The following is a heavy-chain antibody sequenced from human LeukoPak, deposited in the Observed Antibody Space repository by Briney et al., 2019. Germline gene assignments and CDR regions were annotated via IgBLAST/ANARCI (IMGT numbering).Heavy chain of an antibody. CDR3: AKGLTTVTPGYYYGMDV. CDR2: ISGSGGST. V-gene: IGHV3-23*01. D-gene: IGHD4-17*01. J-gene: IGHJ6*02. Sequence: HPGRSLRLSCAASGFTFDDYAMHWVRQAPGKGLEWVSAISGSGGSTYYADSVKGRFTISRDNSKNTLYLQMNSLRAEDTAVYYCAKGLTTVTPGYYYGMDVWGQGTTVTVSS. CDR1: GFTFDDYA.